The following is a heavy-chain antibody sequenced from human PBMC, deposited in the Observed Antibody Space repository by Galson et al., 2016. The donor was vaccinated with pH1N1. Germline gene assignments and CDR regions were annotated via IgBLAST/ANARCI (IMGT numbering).Heavy chain of an antibody. CDR3: ARFYYGDYVNYFDY. D-gene: IGHD4-17*01. CDR1: GFSLRTSGMC. V-gene: IGHV2-70*01. CDR2: IDWDDDK. J-gene: IGHJ4*02. Sequence: PALVKPTQTLTLTCTFSGFSLRTSGMCVSWIRQPPGKALEWLALIDWDDDKYYSTSLKTRLTISKDTSKNQVVLTMTNMDPVDTATYYCARFYYGDYVNYFDYWGQGTLVTVSS.